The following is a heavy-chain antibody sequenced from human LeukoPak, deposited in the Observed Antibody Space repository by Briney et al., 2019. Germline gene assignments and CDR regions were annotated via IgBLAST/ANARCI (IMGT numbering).Heavy chain of an antibody. D-gene: IGHD3-10*01. CDR3: ASGDYYGSGSYYPFDY. J-gene: IGHJ4*02. CDR1: GGSISSYY. CDR2: IYYSGST. V-gene: IGHV4-59*01. Sequence: SETLSLTCTVSGGSISSYYWSWIRQPPGKGLEWIGYIYYSGSTNYNPSLKSRVTISVDTSKNQFSLKLSSVTAADTAVYYCASGDYYGSGSYYPFDYWGQGTPVTVSS.